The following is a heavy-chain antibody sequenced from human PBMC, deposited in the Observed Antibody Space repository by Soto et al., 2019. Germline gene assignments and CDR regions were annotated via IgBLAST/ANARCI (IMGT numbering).Heavy chain of an antibody. Sequence: ASVKVSCKASGYTFTSYGISWVRQAPGQGLERMGWISAYNGNTNYAQKLQGRVTMTTDTSTSTAYMELRSLRSDDTAVYYCARDEMVGYCSGGSCYSESLWFDPWGQGTLVTVSS. CDR1: GYTFTSYG. CDR3: ARDEMVGYCSGGSCYSESLWFDP. CDR2: ISAYNGNT. D-gene: IGHD2-15*01. V-gene: IGHV1-18*01. J-gene: IGHJ5*02.